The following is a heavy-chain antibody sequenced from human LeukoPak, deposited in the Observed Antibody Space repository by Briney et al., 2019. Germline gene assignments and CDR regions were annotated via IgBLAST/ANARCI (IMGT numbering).Heavy chain of an antibody. CDR1: GFTFSSYS. CDR2: ISSSSNTI. CDR3: ARSSGHLEY. V-gene: IGHV3-48*04. D-gene: IGHD2-15*01. Sequence: GGSLRLSCAASGFTFSSYSMNWVRQAPGKGLEWVSYISSSSNTIYYADSVKGRFTISRDNAKSSLYLQMNSLRAEDTAVYYCARSSGHLEYWGQGTLVTVSS. J-gene: IGHJ4*02.